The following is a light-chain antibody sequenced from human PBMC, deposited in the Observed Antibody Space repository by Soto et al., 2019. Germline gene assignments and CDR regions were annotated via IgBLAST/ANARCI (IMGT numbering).Light chain of an antibody. Sequence: DMQMTQSPSTLSASVGDRVTITCRASQSISSWLAWFQQKPGKAPKLLIFGASSLESGVPSRFSGSGSGTEFTLTISSLQPDDFATYHCQQYNDYPLTFGGGTKVDIK. V-gene: IGKV1-5*01. CDR3: QQYNDYPLT. CDR1: QSISSW. CDR2: GAS. J-gene: IGKJ4*01.